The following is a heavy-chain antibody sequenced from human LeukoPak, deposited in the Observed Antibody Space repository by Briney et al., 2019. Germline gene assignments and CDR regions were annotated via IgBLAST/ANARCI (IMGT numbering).Heavy chain of an antibody. J-gene: IGHJ4*02. V-gene: IGHV3-23*01. CDR1: GFTFSSYA. CDR2: ISGSGGST. CDR3: AKVGAVVPAAEFDY. Sequence: GGSLRLSCAASGFTFSSYAVSWVRQAPGKGLEWVSAISGSGGSTYYADSVKGRFTISRDNSKNTLYLQMNSLRAEDTAVYYCAKVGAVVPAAEFDYWGQGTLVTVSS. D-gene: IGHD2-2*01.